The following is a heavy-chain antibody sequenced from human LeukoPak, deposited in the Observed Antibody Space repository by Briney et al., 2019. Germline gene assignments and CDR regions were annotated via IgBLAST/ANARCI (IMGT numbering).Heavy chain of an antibody. Sequence: GGSLRLSCAASGFTFSSYEMNWVRQAPGKGLEWVSYIISSGSTIYYADSVKGRFTISRDNATNSLYMKMNTLRAEDTAVYYCARGLRVGAAASNWFDPWGQGTLVTVSS. D-gene: IGHD6-25*01. J-gene: IGHJ5*02. CDR2: IISSGSTI. CDR3: ARGLRVGAAASNWFDP. CDR1: GFTFSSYE. V-gene: IGHV3-48*03.